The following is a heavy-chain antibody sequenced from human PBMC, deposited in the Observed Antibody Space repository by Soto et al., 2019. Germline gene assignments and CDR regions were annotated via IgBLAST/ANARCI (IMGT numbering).Heavy chain of an antibody. Sequence: PGEPLKISCKGSGYSFTSYWIGWVRQMPGKGLEWMGIIYPGDSDTRYSPSFQGQVTISADKSISTAYLQWSSLKASDTAMYYCARVSFYYGSGSYYPDAFDIWGQGTMVTVSS. CDR3: ARVSFYYGSGSYYPDAFDI. D-gene: IGHD3-10*01. J-gene: IGHJ3*02. CDR1: GYSFTSYW. V-gene: IGHV5-51*01. CDR2: IYPGDSDT.